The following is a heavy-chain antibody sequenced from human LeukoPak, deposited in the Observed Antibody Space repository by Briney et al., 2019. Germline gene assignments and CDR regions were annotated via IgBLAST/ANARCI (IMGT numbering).Heavy chain of an antibody. CDR3: TRGAGWLIDY. CDR1: DDAISDYY. V-gene: IGHV4-59*01. CDR2: FYNSGRS. J-gene: IGHJ4*02. D-gene: IGHD3-16*01. Sequence: SETLSLTCTVSDDAISDYYRGWIRQPPGKGLEWIGYFYNSGRSTYNPSLKSRVTISADTSKNHFSLKLNSVTTADTAVYYCTRGAGWLIDYWGQGILVTVSS.